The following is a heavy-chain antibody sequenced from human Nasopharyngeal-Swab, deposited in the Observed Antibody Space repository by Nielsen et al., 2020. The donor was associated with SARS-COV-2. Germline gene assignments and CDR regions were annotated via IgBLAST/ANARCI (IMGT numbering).Heavy chain of an antibody. CDR2: VGGSDDST. CDR3: ANRRGSSWHPYCFDF. D-gene: IGHD6-13*01. J-gene: IGHJ4*02. V-gene: IGHV3-23*01. Sequence: GGSLRLSCAASGFSLSRHGMNWVRQAPGKGLEWVSSVGGSDDSTFYADSVKGRFTVSRDNSENTLYLQMNSLRAEDTAVYYCANRRGSSWHPYCFDFWGQGTLVTVSS. CDR1: GFSLSRHG.